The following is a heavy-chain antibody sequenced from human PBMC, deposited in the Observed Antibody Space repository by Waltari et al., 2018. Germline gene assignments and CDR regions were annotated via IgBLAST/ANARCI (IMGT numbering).Heavy chain of an antibody. CDR3: AREYSSGWYFDY. CDR1: GGSISSSSYY. CDR2: IYYSGIT. Sequence: QLQLQESGPGLVKPSETLSLTCTVSGGSISSSSYYWGWIRQPPGKGLEWIGSIYYSGITYYNPSLKSRVTISVDTSKNQFSLKLSSVTAADTAVYYCAREYSSGWYFDYWGQGTLVTVSS. D-gene: IGHD6-19*01. J-gene: IGHJ4*02. V-gene: IGHV4-39*07.